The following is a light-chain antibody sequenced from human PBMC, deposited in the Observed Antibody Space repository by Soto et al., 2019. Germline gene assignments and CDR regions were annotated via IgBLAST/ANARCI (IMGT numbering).Light chain of an antibody. Sequence: TQSPATLSVSPGEGATLSCRASQNIKNLLAWYQQRPGQSPRLLFYAASNRATGVPARFSGSGSGTDFTLAISSLQSEDSAVYYCQLYHNWPITFGQGTRLEIK. CDR2: AAS. V-gene: IGKV3-15*01. J-gene: IGKJ5*01. CDR1: QNIKNL. CDR3: QLYHNWPIT.